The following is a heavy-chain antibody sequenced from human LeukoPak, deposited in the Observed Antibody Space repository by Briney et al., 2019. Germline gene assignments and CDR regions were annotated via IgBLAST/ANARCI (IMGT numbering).Heavy chain of an antibody. J-gene: IGHJ5*02. CDR2: IIPIFGTA. CDR3: ARDPPYNWNDQGWFDP. D-gene: IGHD1-1*01. Sequence: SVKVSCKASGGTFSSYAISWVRQAPGQGLEWMGGIIPIFGTANYAQKFQGRVTITADESTSTAYMELSSLRSEDTAVYYCARDPPYNWNDQGWFDPWGQGTLVTVSS. CDR1: GGTFSSYA. V-gene: IGHV1-69*13.